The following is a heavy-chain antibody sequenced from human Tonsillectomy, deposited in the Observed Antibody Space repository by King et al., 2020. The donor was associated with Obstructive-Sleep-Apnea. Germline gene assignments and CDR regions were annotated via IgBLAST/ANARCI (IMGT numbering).Heavy chain of an antibody. CDR1: GGSFSGYY. CDR2: INHSGST. Sequence: VQLQKWGEGLLKPSETLSLTCAVYGGSFSGYYWSWIRQPPGKGLEWIGEINHSGSTNYNPSLKSRVTISVDTSKNQFSLKLSSVNAADTAVYYCAGSVGYGDKSDSYYYYYGMDVWGQGTTVTVSS. V-gene: IGHV4-34*01. J-gene: IGHJ6*02. CDR3: AGSVGYGDKSDSYYYYYGMDV. D-gene: IGHD4-17*01.